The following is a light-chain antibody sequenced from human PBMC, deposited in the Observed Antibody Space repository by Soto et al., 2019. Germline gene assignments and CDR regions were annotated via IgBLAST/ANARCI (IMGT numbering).Light chain of an antibody. V-gene: IGKV3-15*01. Sequence: EIVMTQSPATLSVSPGERATLSCRASQSVSGYLVWYQQKPGQAPRLLIYGASTRATGIPARFSGSGSGTEFTLTISSLQSEDFAVYYCQQYGTSPLFGPGTKVDTK. CDR3: QQYGTSPL. CDR1: QSVSGY. CDR2: GAS. J-gene: IGKJ3*01.